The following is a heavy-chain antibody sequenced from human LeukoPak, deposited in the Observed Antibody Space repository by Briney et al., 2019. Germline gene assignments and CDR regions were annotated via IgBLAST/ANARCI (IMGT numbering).Heavy chain of an antibody. Sequence: GGSLRLSCAASGFTFSSYAMHWVRQAPGKGLEWVAVISYDGSNKYYADSVKGRFTISRDNSKNTLYLQMNSLKTEDTAVYYCTSAYGDYSAEYFQHWGQGTLVTVSS. CDR1: GFTFSSYA. CDR3: TSAYGDYSAEYFQH. V-gene: IGHV3-30-3*01. J-gene: IGHJ1*01. CDR2: ISYDGSNK. D-gene: IGHD4-17*01.